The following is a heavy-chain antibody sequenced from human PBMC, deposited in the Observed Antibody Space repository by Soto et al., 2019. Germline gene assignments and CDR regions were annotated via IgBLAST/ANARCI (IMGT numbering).Heavy chain of an antibody. J-gene: IGHJ3*02. V-gene: IGHV1-18*04. D-gene: IGHD3-3*01. CDR2: IITYNVNT. Sequence: APVKVSGKAWGYTFTIYGISFVRQAPGQWLECIGWIITYNVNTNYAQNLQGRVTMTTDTSTSTAYMELRSLRSDDTAVYYCARDVYDFWSGKIGDAFDIWGQGTMVTVSS. CDR3: ARDVYDFWSGKIGDAFDI. CDR1: GYTFTIYG.